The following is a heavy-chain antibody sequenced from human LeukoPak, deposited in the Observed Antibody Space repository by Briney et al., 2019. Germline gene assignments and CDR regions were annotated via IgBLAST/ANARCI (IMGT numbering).Heavy chain of an antibody. CDR3: ARDFFIVVVPAAPPPDGMDV. V-gene: IGHV1-18*01. J-gene: IGHJ6*02. D-gene: IGHD2-2*01. CDR1: GGTFSSYA. Sequence: ASVKVSCKASGGTFSSYAISWVRQAPGQGLEWMGWISAYNGNTNYAQKLQGRVTMTTDTSTSTAYTELRSLRSDDTAVYYCARDFFIVVVPAAPPPDGMDVWGQGTTVTVSS. CDR2: ISAYNGNT.